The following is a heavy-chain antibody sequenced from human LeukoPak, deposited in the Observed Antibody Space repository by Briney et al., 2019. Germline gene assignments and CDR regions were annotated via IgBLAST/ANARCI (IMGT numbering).Heavy chain of an antibody. Sequence: VSLSYKSCGYTFTNYYISCVRDARRQGREWMGWHNPNSGRTNYAQKVQGRVTMTRDTSISTAYMEMRSLRSDDTAVYYCARGPIAAAGDYWGQGTLVTVSS. CDR3: ARGPIAAAGDY. CDR2: HNPNSGRT. D-gene: IGHD6-13*01. J-gene: IGHJ4*02. CDR1: GYTFTNYY. V-gene: IGHV1-2*02.